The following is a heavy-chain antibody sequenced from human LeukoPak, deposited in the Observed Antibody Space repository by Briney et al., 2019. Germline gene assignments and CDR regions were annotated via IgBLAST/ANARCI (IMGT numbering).Heavy chain of an antibody. D-gene: IGHD3-10*01. Sequence: GGSLRLSCAASGFTFSNYWMHWVRQAPGKGLVWVSRINSDGSSTSYADSVKGRFTISRDNSKNTLYLQMNSLRAEDTAVYYCAKQFLWFGELSHFDYWGQGTLFTVSS. J-gene: IGHJ4*02. CDR2: INSDGSST. V-gene: IGHV3-74*01. CDR1: GFTFSNYW. CDR3: AKQFLWFGELSHFDY.